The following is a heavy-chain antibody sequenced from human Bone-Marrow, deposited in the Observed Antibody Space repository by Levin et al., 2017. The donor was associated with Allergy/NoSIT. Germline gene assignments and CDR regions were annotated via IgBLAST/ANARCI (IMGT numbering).Heavy chain of an antibody. CDR3: AKDAAVVPGASLGWFDP. V-gene: IGHV3-23*01. Sequence: PGGSLRLSCAASGFSFGSYAMSWVRQAPGKGLEWVSTISGSGGDTYYADSVKGRFTISRDSLKNTLYLRMKSLRAEDTARYYCAKDAAVVPGASLGWFDPWGQGSLVTVSS. D-gene: IGHD2-2*01. J-gene: IGHJ5*02. CDR2: ISGSGGDT. CDR1: GFSFGSYA.